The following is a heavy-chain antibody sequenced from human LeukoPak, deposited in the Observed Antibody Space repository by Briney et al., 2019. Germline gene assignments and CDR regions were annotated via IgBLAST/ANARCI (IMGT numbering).Heavy chain of an antibody. CDR2: IYHSGST. CDR3: ARDGGSYSRGDY. J-gene: IGHJ4*02. CDR1: GYSISSGYY. D-gene: IGHD1-26*01. Sequence: SETLSLTCTVSGYSISSGYYWGWIRQPPGKGLEWIGSIYHSGSTYYNPSLKSRVTISVDTSKNQFSLKLSSVTAADTAVYYCARDGGSYSRGDYWGQGTLVTVSS. V-gene: IGHV4-38-2*02.